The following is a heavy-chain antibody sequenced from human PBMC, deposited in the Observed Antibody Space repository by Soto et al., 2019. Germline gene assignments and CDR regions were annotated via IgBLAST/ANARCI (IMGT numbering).Heavy chain of an antibody. CDR2: INPRSDGR. CDR3: ARGNSGDDDEFDY. CDR1: GYTFTGYY. D-gene: IGHD5-12*01. V-gene: IGHV1-2*02. J-gene: IGHJ4*02. Sequence: ASVKVSCKPSGYTFTGYYIHWVRQAPGQGLEWMGWINPRSDGRHYAQRFQGRVTMTRDTSITTAYMELSSLRSDDTAVYYCARGNSGDDDEFDYWGQGTLVTDSS.